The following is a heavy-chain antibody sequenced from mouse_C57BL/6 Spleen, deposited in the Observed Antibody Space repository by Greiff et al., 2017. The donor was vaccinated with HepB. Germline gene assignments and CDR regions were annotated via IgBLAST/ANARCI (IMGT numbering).Heavy chain of an antibody. CDR1: GYTFTSYW. J-gene: IGHJ3*01. Sequence: VQLQQPGAELVRPGSSVKLSCKASGYTFTSYWMHWVKQRPIQGLEWIGNIDPSDSETHYNQKFKDKATLTVDKSSSTAYMQLSSLTSEDSAVYYCATYYSNYGGAYWGQGTLVTVSA. V-gene: IGHV1-52*01. CDR3: ATYYSNYGGAY. CDR2: IDPSDSET. D-gene: IGHD2-5*01.